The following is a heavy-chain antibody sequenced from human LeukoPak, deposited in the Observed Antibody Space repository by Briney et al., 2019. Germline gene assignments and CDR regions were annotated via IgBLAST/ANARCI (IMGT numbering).Heavy chain of an antibody. CDR1: GYTFTGYY. CDR3: ARNLYCSSTSCYVFDY. J-gene: IGHJ4*02. D-gene: IGHD2-2*01. V-gene: IGHV1-2*02. CDR2: INPNSGGT. Sequence: GASVKVSCKASGYTFTGYYMHWVRQAPGQGLEWMGWINPNSGGTNYAQKFQGRVTMTRDTSISTAYMELSRLRSDDTAVYYCARNLYCSSTSCYVFDYWGQGTLVTVSS.